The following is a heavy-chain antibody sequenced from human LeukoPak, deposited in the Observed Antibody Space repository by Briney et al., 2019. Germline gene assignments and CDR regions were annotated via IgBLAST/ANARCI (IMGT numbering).Heavy chain of an antibody. CDR2: INTNTGNP. CDR1: GYTFTSYA. J-gene: IGHJ4*02. CDR3: ARDFSSLGDGRHLDY. V-gene: IGHV7-4-1*02. D-gene: IGHD1-14*01. Sequence: ASVKVSCKASGYTFTSYAMNWVRQAPGQGLEWMGWINTNTGNPTYAQGFTGRFVFSLDTSVSTAYLRISSLKAEDTAVYYCARDFSSLGDGRHLDYWGQGTLVTVSS.